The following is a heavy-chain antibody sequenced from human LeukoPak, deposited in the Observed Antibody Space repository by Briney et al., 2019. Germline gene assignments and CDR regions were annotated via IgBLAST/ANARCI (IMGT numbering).Heavy chain of an antibody. D-gene: IGHD2-2*01. CDR3: ARGHVYCSSTICSLSWFDP. CDR2: INPSGGST. CDR1: GYTFTSYY. Sequence: GASVKVSCKASGYTFTSYYMHWVRQAPGQGLEWMGIINPSGGSTSYAQKFQGRVTMTRDTSTSTVYMELSSLRSEDTAVYYCARGHVYCSSTICSLSWFDPWGQGTLVTVSS. V-gene: IGHV1-46*01. J-gene: IGHJ5*02.